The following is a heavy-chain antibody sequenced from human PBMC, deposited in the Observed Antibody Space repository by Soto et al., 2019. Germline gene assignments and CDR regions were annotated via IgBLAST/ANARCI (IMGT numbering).Heavy chain of an antibody. Sequence: GGSLRLSCAAPGFTFSSYAMSWVRQAPRKGLEWVSAISGSAGSTYYADSVKGRFTISRDNSKNTLYLQMNSLRAEDTAVYYCAKFNAVAAAIDAFDIWGQGTMVTVSS. CDR1: GFTFSSYA. CDR3: AKFNAVAAAIDAFDI. J-gene: IGHJ3*02. D-gene: IGHD6-19*01. CDR2: ISGSAGST. V-gene: IGHV3-23*01.